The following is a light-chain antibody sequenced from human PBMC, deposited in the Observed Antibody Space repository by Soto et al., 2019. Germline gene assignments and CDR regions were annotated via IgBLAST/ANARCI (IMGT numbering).Light chain of an antibody. CDR3: QQYNNWHTIT. CDR1: QSVNTY. Sequence: EILLTQSPATLSLSPGERATLSWRASQSVNTYLVWYQQKPGQGPRLLIYDASNRATGIPDRFSGSGSGTEFTLPISSLKSEDFAVYYCQQYNNWHTITFGQGTRLEIK. CDR2: DAS. J-gene: IGKJ5*01. V-gene: IGKV3D-15*01.